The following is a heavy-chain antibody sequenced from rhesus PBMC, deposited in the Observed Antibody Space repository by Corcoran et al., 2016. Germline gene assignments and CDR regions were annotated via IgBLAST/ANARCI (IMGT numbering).Heavy chain of an antibody. V-gene: IGHV4S6*01. D-gene: IGHD1-14*01. Sequence: QVQLQESGPGLVKPSETLARTCTSSGDSVARNYWNELRQAPGKGLEWIGRIYGSAGNADYNPSLKSRLTISRDTSKNQFSLKVNSVTAADTAVYYCVRSSNPNDEFAYWGQGVLVTVSS. CDR3: VRSSNPNDEFAY. J-gene: IGHJ4*01. CDR1: GDSVARNY. CDR2: IYGSAGNA.